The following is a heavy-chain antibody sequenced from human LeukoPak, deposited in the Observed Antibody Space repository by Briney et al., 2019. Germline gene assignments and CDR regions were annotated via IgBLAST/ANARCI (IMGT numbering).Heavy chain of an antibody. Sequence: GGSLRLSCAASGFTFSRYAMSWVRQAPGKGLEWVSAISGSGGSTYYADSVKGRFTISRDNSKNTLYLQMNSLRAEDTAVYYCAKDRRVVVPAAIWYFDYWGQGTLVTVSS. V-gene: IGHV3-23*01. CDR2: ISGSGGST. CDR3: AKDRRVVVPAAIWYFDY. J-gene: IGHJ4*02. CDR1: GFTFSRYA. D-gene: IGHD2-2*01.